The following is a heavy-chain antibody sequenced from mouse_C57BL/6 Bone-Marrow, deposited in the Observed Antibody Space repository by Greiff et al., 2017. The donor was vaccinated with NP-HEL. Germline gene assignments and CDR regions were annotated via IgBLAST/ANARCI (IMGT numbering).Heavy chain of an antibody. CDR2: IYPGSGNT. Sequence: QVQLQQSGPELVKPGASVKISCKASGYSFTSYYIHWVQQRPGQGLEWIGWIYPGSGNTKYNEKFKGKATLTADTSSSTAYMQLSSLTSEDSAVYYCARPYYYASRAGFAYWGQGTLVTVSA. V-gene: IGHV1-66*01. D-gene: IGHD1-1*01. CDR3: ARPYYYASRAGFAY. CDR1: GYSFTSYY. J-gene: IGHJ3*01.